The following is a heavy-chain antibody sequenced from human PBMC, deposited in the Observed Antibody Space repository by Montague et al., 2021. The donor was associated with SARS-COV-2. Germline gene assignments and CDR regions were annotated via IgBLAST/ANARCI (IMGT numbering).Heavy chain of an antibody. J-gene: IGHJ6*02. Sequence: SETLSLTCTVSGGAISSSSYYWGWIRQPPGKGLEWIGSIYYSGSTYYNPSLKSRLTISVDTSKNQFSLKLSSVTAADTAVYYCARDTRITMLVVVNLYGMDVWGQGTPVTVSS. V-gene: IGHV4-39*07. D-gene: IGHD3-22*01. CDR2: IYYSGST. CDR3: ARDTRITMLVVVNLYGMDV. CDR1: GGAISSSSYY.